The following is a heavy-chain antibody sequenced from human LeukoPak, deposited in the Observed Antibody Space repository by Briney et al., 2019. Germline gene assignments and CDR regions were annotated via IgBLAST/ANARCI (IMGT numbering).Heavy chain of an antibody. Sequence: SETLSLTCSVSGGSINTGDYYWTWIRQPPGKGLEWIGSLFYTGNTYYNPSLESRLTISVDTSKNQSSLKLSSVTAADTAVYFCARHSHYYNNKGFDYWGQGALVAVSS. V-gene: IGHV4-39*01. CDR3: ARHSHYYNNKGFDY. CDR2: LFYTGNT. CDR1: GGSINTGDYY. J-gene: IGHJ4*02. D-gene: IGHD3-22*01.